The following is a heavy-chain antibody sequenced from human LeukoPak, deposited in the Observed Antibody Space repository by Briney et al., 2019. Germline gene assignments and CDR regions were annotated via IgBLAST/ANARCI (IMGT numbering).Heavy chain of an antibody. J-gene: IGHJ4*02. Sequence: ASVKVSCKASGYTFTSYAMHWVRQAPGQRLEWMGWINAGNGNTKYSQKFQGRVTITAVEPMRTAYMELSSLRSEDTGVYYCARGWLAETTVVTPYNYWGQGTLVTVSS. CDR2: INAGNGNT. D-gene: IGHD4-23*01. CDR1: GYTFTSYA. CDR3: ARGWLAETTVVTPYNY. V-gene: IGHV1-3*01.